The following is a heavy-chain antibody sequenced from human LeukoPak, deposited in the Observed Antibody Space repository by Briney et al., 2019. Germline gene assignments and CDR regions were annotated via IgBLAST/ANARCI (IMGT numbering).Heavy chain of an antibody. D-gene: IGHD3-3*01. CDR2: MNPGTGTT. V-gene: IGHV1-2*02. J-gene: IGHJ2*01. CDR1: GFVFTAYY. CDR3: ARDGSGFSPYWYFDL. Sequence: ASGKVSCQASGFVFTAYYMHWVRQAPGQGLEWMGWMNPGTGTTKSSQKFQGRVTMSRDTSSNTAYMELNRLTSDDTAVYYCARDGSGFSPYWYFDLWGRGTLVTVSS.